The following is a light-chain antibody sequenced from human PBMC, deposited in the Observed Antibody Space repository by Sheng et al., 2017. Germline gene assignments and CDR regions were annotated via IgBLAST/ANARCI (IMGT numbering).Light chain of an antibody. CDR1: QSISSY. J-gene: IGKJ1*01. CDR2: VAS. V-gene: IGKV1-39*01. CDR3: QQTYGTVWA. Sequence: DIQMTQSPSSLSASVGDRVTITCRASQSISSYLNWYQQKPGIAPKLLIYVASNLQSGVPSRFSGSGSGTDFTLTISSLQPEDFTTYYCQQTYGTVWAFGQGTKVEIK.